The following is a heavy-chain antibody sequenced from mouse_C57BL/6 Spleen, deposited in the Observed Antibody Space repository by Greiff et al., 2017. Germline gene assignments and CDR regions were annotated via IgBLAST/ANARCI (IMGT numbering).Heavy chain of an antibody. J-gene: IGHJ1*03. V-gene: IGHV5-6*01. D-gene: IGHD1-1*01. CDR2: ISSGGSYT. CDR3: ARRYYYGYEGYFEV. Sequence: EVHLVESGGDLVKPGGSLKLSCAASGFTFSSYGMSWVRQTPDKRLEWVATISSGGSYTYYPDSVKGRFTISRDTAKNILYLQMSSLKSEDTAMYYCARRYYYGYEGYFEVWGTGTTVTVSS. CDR1: GFTFSSYG.